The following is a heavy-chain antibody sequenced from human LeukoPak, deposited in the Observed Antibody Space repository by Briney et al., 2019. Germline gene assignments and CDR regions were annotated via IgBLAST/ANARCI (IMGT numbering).Heavy chain of an antibody. J-gene: IGHJ4*02. V-gene: IGHV4-61*02. CDR1: GGSISSGSYY. CDR2: IYTSGST. D-gene: IGHD4-17*01. CDR3: ARDADYGDSFDY. Sequence: SQTLSLTCTVSGGSISSGSYYWSWIRQPAGKGLEWIGRIYTSGSTNYNPSLKSRVTISVDTSKNQFSLKLSSVTAADTAVYYCARDADYGDSFDYWGQGTLVTVSS.